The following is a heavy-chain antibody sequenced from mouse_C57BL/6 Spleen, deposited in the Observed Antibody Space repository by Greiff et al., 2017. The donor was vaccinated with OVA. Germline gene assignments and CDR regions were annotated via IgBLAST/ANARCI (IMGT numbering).Heavy chain of an antibody. V-gene: IGHV1-55*01. CDR2: IYPGSGST. D-gene: IGHD2-4*01. Sequence: QVQLQQSGAELVKPGASVKMSCKASGYTFTSYWITWVKQRPGQGLEWIGDIYPGSGSTNYNEKFKSKATLTVDTSSSTAYMQLSSLTSEDSAVYYCARGDYDTWYFDVWGTGTTVTVSS. CDR3: ARGDYDTWYFDV. J-gene: IGHJ1*03. CDR1: GYTFTSYW.